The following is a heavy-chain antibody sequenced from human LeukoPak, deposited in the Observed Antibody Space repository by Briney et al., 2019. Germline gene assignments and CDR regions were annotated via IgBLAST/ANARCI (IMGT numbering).Heavy chain of an antibody. CDR2: IIPIFGTA. CDR1: GYTFTSYG. V-gene: IGHV1-69*13. Sequence: SVTVSCKASGYTFTSYGISWVRQAPGQGLEWMGGIIPIFGTANYAQKFQDRVTITADESTSTAYMELSSLRSEDTAVYYCARVLVGIAAAGFDYWGQGTLVTVSS. J-gene: IGHJ4*02. CDR3: ARVLVGIAAAGFDY. D-gene: IGHD6-13*01.